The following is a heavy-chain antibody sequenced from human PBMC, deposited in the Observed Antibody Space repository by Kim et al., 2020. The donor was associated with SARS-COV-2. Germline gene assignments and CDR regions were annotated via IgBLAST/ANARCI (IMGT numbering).Heavy chain of an antibody. D-gene: IGHD6-19*01. CDR1: GYTFTSYY. V-gene: IGHV1-46*01. CDR3: ARVIGYSSGWYFRSGPDAFDI. Sequence: ASVKVSCKASGYTFTSYYMHWVRQAPGQGLEWMGIINPSGGSTSYAQKFQGRVTMTRDTSTSTVYMELSSLRSEDTAVYYCARVIGYSSGWYFRSGPDAFDIWGQGTMVTVSS. J-gene: IGHJ3*02. CDR2: INPSGGST.